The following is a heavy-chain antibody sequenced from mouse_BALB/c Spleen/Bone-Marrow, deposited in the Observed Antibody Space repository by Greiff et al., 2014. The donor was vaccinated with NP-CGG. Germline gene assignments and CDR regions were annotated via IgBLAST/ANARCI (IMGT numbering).Heavy chain of an antibody. J-gene: IGHJ2*01. Sequence: VQLQQSGPELVKPGASVKISCKASGYTFTDYNMHWVKQSHGKSLEWIGYIYPYNGGTGYNQKFKTKATLTVDNSSSTAYMELRSLTSEDSAVYYCARKDYDSFFDYWGRGTTLTVSS. CDR3: ARKDYDSFFDY. CDR1: GYTFTDYN. CDR2: IYPYNGGT. V-gene: IGHV1S29*02. D-gene: IGHD2-4*01.